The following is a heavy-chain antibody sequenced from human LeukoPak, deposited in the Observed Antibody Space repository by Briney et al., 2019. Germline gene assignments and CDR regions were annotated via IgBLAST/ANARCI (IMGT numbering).Heavy chain of an antibody. D-gene: IGHD3-3*01. CDR2: IWNDGSNK. CDR3: ARGLLRFLEWSDSPYFDY. Sequence: GGSLRLACAASGFTFSSNCMHWVRQAPGKGLEGLAVIWNDGSNKYYADSVTGRLTIPRNNYKTSLYLQMNSLSAEDWAVYYCARGLLRFLEWSDSPYFDYWGQGNLVTVSS. J-gene: IGHJ4*02. V-gene: IGHV3-33*01. CDR1: GFTFSSNC.